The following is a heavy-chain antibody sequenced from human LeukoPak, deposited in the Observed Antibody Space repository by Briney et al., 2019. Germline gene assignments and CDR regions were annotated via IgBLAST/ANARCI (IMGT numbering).Heavy chain of an antibody. D-gene: IGHD2/OR15-2a*01. CDR3: AVGNTPYFIDY. CDR2: IYLGGSDT. J-gene: IGHJ4*02. Sequence: GESLKISCYGSGYGFSSNWIGWVRQMPGKGLEWMGFIYLGGSDTRYSPSFQAQVTISADKSIGTAFLQWRSLKASDTAIYYCAVGNTPYFIDYWGQGTLVTVSS. CDR1: GYGFSSNW. V-gene: IGHV5-51*01.